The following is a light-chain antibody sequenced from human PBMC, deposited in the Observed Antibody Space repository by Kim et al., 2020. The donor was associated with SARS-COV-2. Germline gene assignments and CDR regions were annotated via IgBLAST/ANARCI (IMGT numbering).Light chain of an antibody. J-gene: IGLJ1*01. Sequence: ELTQPPSASGTPGQRVSIFCSGGSSNIGSNNVNWYQHLPGTAPKLLVYSNDQRPSGVPDRFSGSKSGTSASLAISGLQSEDEADYCCAAWDDSLDAYVFGTGTKVTVL. V-gene: IGLV1-44*01. CDR1: SSNIGSNN. CDR3: AAWDDSLDAYV. CDR2: SND.